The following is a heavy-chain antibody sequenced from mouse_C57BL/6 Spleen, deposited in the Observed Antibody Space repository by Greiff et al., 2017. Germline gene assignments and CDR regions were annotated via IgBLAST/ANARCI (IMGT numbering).Heavy chain of an antibody. Sequence: LVESGAELVKPGASVKISCKASGYAFSSYWMNWVKQRPGKGLEWIGQIYPGDGDTNYNGKFKGKATLTADKSSSTAYMQLSSLTSEDSAVYFCARDGGLRQGFDYWGQGTTLTVSS. J-gene: IGHJ2*01. CDR3: ARDGGLRQGFDY. D-gene: IGHD2-2*01. CDR2: IYPGDGDT. CDR1: GYAFSSYW. V-gene: IGHV1-80*01.